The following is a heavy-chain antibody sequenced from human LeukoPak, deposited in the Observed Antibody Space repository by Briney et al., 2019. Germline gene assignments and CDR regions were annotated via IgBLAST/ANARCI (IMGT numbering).Heavy chain of an antibody. J-gene: IGHJ4*02. V-gene: IGHV3-43D*03. Sequence: GGSLRLSCAPSGYTFDDYAMHWVRQAPGKGLEWVSLISWDGGSTYYADSVKGRFTISRDNSKNSLYLQMSSLRAEDTVLYYCSKDMGFSSSPIFDYWGQGTLVTVSS. CDR1: GYTFDDYA. CDR2: ISWDGGST. CDR3: SKDMGFSSSPIFDY. D-gene: IGHD6-13*01.